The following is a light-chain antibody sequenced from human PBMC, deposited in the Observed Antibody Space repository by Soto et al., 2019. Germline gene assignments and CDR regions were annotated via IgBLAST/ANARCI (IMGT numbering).Light chain of an antibody. CDR1: SIDVGSYNR. J-gene: IGLJ1*01. CDR3: CSYAGSSTYG. Sequence: QSVLSPPPSVSGSTEQSVTISCTGNSIDVGSYNRVSWYQQHPGKAPKLMIYEGSKRPSGVSNRSSGSKSGNTASLTISGLQAEDEADYCCCSYAGSSTYGFGTGTTVTVL. V-gene: IGLV2-23*01. CDR2: EGS.